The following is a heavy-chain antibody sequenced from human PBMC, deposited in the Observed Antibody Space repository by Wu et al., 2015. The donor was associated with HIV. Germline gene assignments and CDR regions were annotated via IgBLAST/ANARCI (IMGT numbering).Heavy chain of an antibody. J-gene: IGHJ4*02. CDR3: ARERGVQGVILGKSRTSDY. V-gene: IGHV1-2*02. Sequence: QVQLVQSGAELKAPGASVKVSCQTSGYTFTGYYIHWVRQAPGQGLEWMGWSNPNSGGTNYAQKFQGRVTVTSDTSINTVYMELSRLRSDDTAVYYCARERGVQGVILGKSRTSDYWGQGTLVTVSS. CDR2: SNPNSGGT. CDR1: GYTFTGYY. D-gene: IGHD3-10*01.